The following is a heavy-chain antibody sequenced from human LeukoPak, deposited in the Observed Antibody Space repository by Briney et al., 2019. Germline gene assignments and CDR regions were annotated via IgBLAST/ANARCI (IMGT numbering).Heavy chain of an antibody. V-gene: IGHV4-39*07. Sequence: SETLSLTCTVSGGSIISGSYYWGWIRQPPGKGLEWIGSIYYSGSTYYNPSLKSRVTISVDTSKNQFSLKLSSVTAADTAVYYCARGGDYDILTGYYIYFDYWGQGTLVTVSS. CDR1: GGSIISGSYY. CDR2: IYYSGST. J-gene: IGHJ4*02. CDR3: ARGGDYDILTGYYIYFDY. D-gene: IGHD3-9*01.